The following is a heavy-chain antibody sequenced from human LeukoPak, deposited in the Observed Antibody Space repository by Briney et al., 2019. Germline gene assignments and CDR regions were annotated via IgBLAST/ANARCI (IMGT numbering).Heavy chain of an antibody. CDR1: GVSINTYF. CDR2: IYYSGST. CDR3: ARHSSGWYGGFDY. V-gene: IGHV4-59*08. J-gene: IGHJ4*02. D-gene: IGHD6-19*01. Sequence: SETLSLTCTVSGVSINTYFWSWIRQTPGKGLEWIGYIYYSGSTNYNPSLKSRVTISVDTSRIQFSLKLRSVTAADTAVYYCARHSSGWYGGFDYWGQGTLVTVSS.